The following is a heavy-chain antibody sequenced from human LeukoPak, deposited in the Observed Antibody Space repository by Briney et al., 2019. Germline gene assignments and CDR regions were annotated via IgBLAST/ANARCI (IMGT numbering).Heavy chain of an antibody. J-gene: IGHJ3*02. V-gene: IGHV4-59*08. Sequence: SETLSLTCAVSGGSLSSYYWSWIRQPPGAGPEWIGYIYYTGSTNYNPSLKSRVTISLDSSTNQFSLKLSSMTAADTAVYYCARLRSGWLNDAFDIWGQGTMVTVSS. D-gene: IGHD6-19*01. CDR2: IYYTGST. CDR3: ARLRSGWLNDAFDI. CDR1: GGSLSSYY.